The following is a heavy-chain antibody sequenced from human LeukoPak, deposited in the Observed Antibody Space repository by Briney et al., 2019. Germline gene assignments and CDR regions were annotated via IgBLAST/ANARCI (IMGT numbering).Heavy chain of an antibody. V-gene: IGHV4-59*01. CDR2: GTT. CDR3: ARGEWRFDS. J-gene: IGHJ5*01. D-gene: IGHD3-3*01. CDR1: GASLSNDY. Sequence: PSETLSLTCIVSGASLSNDYCSWIRQSPGKGLEWVGGTTNYNPSLESRVALSVDTSKNQFFLKLNSVTAADTAVYYCARGEWRFDSWGQGTLVTVSS.